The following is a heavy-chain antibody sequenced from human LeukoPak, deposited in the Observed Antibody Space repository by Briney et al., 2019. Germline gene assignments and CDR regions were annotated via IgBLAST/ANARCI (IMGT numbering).Heavy chain of an antibody. CDR1: GYTFTSYY. J-gene: IGHJ4*02. CDR2: INPSGGST. Sequence: GASVTVSCTASGYTFTSYYMHWVRQAPGQGLEWMGIINPSGGSTSYAQKFQGRVAMTRDTSTSTVYMELSSLRSEDTAVYYCARGIGITFGGVIVRDPDFDYWGQGTLVTVPS. D-gene: IGHD3-16*02. CDR3: ARGIGITFGGVIVRDPDFDY. V-gene: IGHV1-46*01.